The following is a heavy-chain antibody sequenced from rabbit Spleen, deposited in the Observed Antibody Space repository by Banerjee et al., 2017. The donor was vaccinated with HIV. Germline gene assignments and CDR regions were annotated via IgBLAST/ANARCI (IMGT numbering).Heavy chain of an antibody. CDR1: GFSFSDRDV. CDR3: ARDLVAAIVWNFDL. V-gene: IGHV1S45*01. Sequence: QEQLEESGGGLVKPEGSLTLTCKAYGFSFSDRDVMCWVRQAPGKGLEWIACINMFTGTSVYASWAKGRFIMSRPSSTTVTLQMTSLTVADTATYFCARDLVAAIVWNFDLWGQGTLVTVS. CDR2: INMFTGTS. D-gene: IGHD5-1*01. J-gene: IGHJ4*01.